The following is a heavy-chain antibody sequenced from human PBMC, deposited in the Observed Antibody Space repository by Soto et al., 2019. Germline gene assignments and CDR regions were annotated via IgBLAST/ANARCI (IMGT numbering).Heavy chain of an antibody. D-gene: IGHD1-7*01. J-gene: IGHJ3*02. Sequence: PGGSLRLSCAASGFTFSSYSMNWVRQAPGKGLEWVSYISSSSSTIYYADSVKGRFTISRDNAKSSLYLQMNSLRDEDTAVYYCAREGYNWNYNAFDIWGQGTMVTVS. CDR1: GFTFSSYS. CDR3: AREGYNWNYNAFDI. V-gene: IGHV3-48*02. CDR2: ISSSSSTI.